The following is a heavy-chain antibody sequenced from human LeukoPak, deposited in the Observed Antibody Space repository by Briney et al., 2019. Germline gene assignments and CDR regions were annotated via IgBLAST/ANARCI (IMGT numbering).Heavy chain of an antibody. V-gene: IGHV1-2*02. Sequence: ASVKVSCKASGYTFTSYGISWVRQAPGQGLEWMGWINPNSGGTNYAQKFQGRVTMTRDTSISTAYMELSRLRSDDTAVYYCARYYYGSGSMYMDVWGKGTTVTVSS. CDR3: ARYYYGSGSMYMDV. CDR1: GYTFTSYG. CDR2: INPNSGGT. D-gene: IGHD3-10*01. J-gene: IGHJ6*03.